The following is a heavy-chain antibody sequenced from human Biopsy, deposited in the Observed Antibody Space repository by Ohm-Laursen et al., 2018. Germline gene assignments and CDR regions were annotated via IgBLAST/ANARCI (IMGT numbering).Heavy chain of an antibody. CDR2: ISSTSNHI. CDR1: GFAFSDYS. D-gene: IGHD3-10*02. J-gene: IGHJ4*02. CDR3: AKDDYGRVSSGYYFDY. V-gene: IGHV3-21*01. Sequence: GSLRLSCAASGFAFSDYSMNWVRQAPGKGLEWVASISSTSNHIHYVDSVWGRFTISRDNAENSLYLEMNSLRVEDTAVYYCAKDDYGRVSSGYYFDYWGQGTLVSVSS.